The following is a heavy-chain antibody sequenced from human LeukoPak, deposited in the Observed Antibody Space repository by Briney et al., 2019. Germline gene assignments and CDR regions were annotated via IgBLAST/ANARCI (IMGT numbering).Heavy chain of an antibody. J-gene: IGHJ4*02. CDR1: GGSISSYY. CDR2: IYYSGST. CDR3: VRVATRGYGDYCYYFDY. V-gene: IGHV4-59*01. Sequence: SETLSLTCTVSGGSISSYYWSWIRQPPGKGLEWIGYIYYSGSTHYNPSLTSRVTISVYPSKNQFSLKLSSVTAADTAVYYCVRVATRGYGDYCYYFDYWGQGTLVTVS. D-gene: IGHD4-17*01.